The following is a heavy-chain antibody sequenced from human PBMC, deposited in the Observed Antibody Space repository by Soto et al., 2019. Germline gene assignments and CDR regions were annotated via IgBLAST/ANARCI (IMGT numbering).Heavy chain of an antibody. CDR3: ARRVPSGSGADYYGMDV. CDR1: GYIFTIHW. V-gene: IGHV5-51*01. Sequence: GESLKISCNGAGYIFTIHWIAWVRQMPGKGLEWMGIIYPGDSDTIYSPSFQGQVTFSVDKSISTVYLQWTTLKASDTAMYYCARRVPSGSGADYYGMDVWGQGTTVTVSS. D-gene: IGHD3-10*01. J-gene: IGHJ6*02. CDR2: IYPGDSDT.